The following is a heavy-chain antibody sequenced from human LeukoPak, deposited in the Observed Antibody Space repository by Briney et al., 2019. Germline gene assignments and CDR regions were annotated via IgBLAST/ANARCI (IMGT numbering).Heavy chain of an antibody. Sequence: PSQTLSLTCTVSGGSISSGSYYWSWIRQPPGKGLEWIGYIYYSGSTNYNPSLKSRVTISVDTSKNQFSLKLSSVTAADTAVYYCARGYFDWFSLDYWGQGTLVTVSS. CDR3: ARGYFDWFSLDY. CDR1: GGSISSGSYY. D-gene: IGHD3-9*01. V-gene: IGHV4-61*01. CDR2: IYYSGST. J-gene: IGHJ4*02.